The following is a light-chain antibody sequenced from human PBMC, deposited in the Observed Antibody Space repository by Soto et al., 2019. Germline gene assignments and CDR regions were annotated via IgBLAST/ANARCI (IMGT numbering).Light chain of an antibody. CDR1: QSISTW. CDR2: EAS. J-gene: IGKJ1*01. V-gene: IGKV1-5*03. CDR3: QQYKSYPRT. Sequence: DIQMTQSPSTLSASVGDRVTITCRASQSISTWLAWYQQKPGKAPKLLIYEASSLESGVPSRFSGSGSGTEFTLNISSLQPDDFATYYCQQYKSYPRTFGQGTKVEI.